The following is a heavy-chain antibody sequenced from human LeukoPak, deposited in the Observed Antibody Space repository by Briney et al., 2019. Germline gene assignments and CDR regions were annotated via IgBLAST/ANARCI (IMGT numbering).Heavy chain of an antibody. J-gene: IGHJ4*02. Sequence: SETLSLTCTVSGYSISSGYYWGWIRQPPGKGLEWIGSIYHSGSTYYNPSLKSRVTISVDTSKDQFSLKLSSVTAADTAVYYCASGKTAAGTDYWGQGTLVTVSS. D-gene: IGHD6-13*01. V-gene: IGHV4-38-2*02. CDR1: GYSISSGYY. CDR2: IYHSGST. CDR3: ASGKTAAGTDY.